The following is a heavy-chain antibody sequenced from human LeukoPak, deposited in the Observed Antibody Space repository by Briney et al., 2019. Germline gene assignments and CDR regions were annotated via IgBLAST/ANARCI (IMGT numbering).Heavy chain of an antibody. CDR2: INHSGST. Sequence: PSETLTLTCAVYGGSFSGYHWSWIRQPPGKGLEWIGEINHSGSTNYNPSLKSRVTISVDTSKNQFSLKLSSVTAADTAVYYCARQGAYCSGGSCYEYYFDYRGQGTLVTVSS. V-gene: IGHV4-34*01. CDR1: GGSFSGYH. J-gene: IGHJ4*02. CDR3: ARQGAYCSGGSCYEYYFDY. D-gene: IGHD2-15*01.